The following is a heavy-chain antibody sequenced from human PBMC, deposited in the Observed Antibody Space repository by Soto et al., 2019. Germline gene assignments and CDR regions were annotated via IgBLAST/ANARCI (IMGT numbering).Heavy chain of an antibody. CDR3: ARDFSGYSYGAFDY. CDR2: INPSGGNT. Sequence: GASVKVSCKASGYTFTDYYLHWVRQAPGQGLEWMGIINPSGGNTNYAQKLQGRVTMTTDTSTSTAYMELRSLRSDDTAVYYCARDFSGYSYGAFDYWGQGTLVTVSS. D-gene: IGHD5-18*01. V-gene: IGHV1-46*01. J-gene: IGHJ4*02. CDR1: GYTFTDYY.